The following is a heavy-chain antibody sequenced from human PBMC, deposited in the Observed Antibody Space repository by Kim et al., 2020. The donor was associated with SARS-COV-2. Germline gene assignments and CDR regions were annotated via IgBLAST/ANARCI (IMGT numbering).Heavy chain of an antibody. CDR1: GFTFSRYA. CDR2: ISYDGSNK. CDR3: ARDAKRGYSYGWTYYYYGMDV. D-gene: IGHD5-18*01. V-gene: IGHV3-30*04. Sequence: GGSLRLSCAASGFTFSRYAIHWVRQAPGKGLEWVAVISYDGSNKYYAESVKGRFTISRDNSKTTLYLQMNSLRAEDTAVYYCARDAKRGYSYGWTYYYYGMDVWGQGTTVTVSS. J-gene: IGHJ6*02.